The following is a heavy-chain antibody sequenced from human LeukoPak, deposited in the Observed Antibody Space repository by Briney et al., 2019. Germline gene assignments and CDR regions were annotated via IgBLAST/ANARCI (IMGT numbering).Heavy chain of an antibody. CDR1: GYTFTGYY. V-gene: IGHV1-2*02. D-gene: IGHD6-13*01. J-gene: IGHJ3*02. CDR3: ARDGADYSSSWYIGAFDI. CDR2: INPNSGGT. Sequence: GASVKVSCKASGYTFTGYYMHWVRQAPGQGLEWMGWINPNSGGTNYAQKFQGRVTMTRDTSISTAYMELSRLRSDDTAVYYCARDGADYSSSWYIGAFDIWGQGTMVTVSS.